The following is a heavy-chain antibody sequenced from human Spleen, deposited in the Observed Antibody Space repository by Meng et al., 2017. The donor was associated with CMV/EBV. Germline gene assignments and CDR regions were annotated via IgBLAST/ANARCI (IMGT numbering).Heavy chain of an antibody. CDR3: ARISKAYQYYGMDV. CDR1: GYTFTDYY. D-gene: IGHD2-2*01. J-gene: IGHJ6*02. Sequence: ASVKVSCKTSGYTFTDYYIYWVRRAPGQGLEVMGWINPSSGGAKYIQKFQGRVTMTRDASFNMAYMQVSSLRSDDTAVYFCARISKAYQYYGMDVWGQGTTVTVSS. V-gene: IGHV1-2*02. CDR2: INPSSGGA.